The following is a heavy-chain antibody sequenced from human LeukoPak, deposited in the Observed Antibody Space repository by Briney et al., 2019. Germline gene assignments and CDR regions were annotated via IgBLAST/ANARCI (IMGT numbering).Heavy chain of an antibody. D-gene: IGHD3-9*01. CDR2: ITGSGTNR. J-gene: IGHJ4*02. V-gene: IGHV3-23*01. CDR3: VIWGNYDVLTGYYVPDY. CDR1: GFTFSNYA. Sequence: GGSLRLSCVASGFTFSNYAMSWVRQAPGKGLEWVSAITGSGTNRYYADSLKGRFTTSRDNSKNTVFLQMNSLRHEDTAIYYCVIWGNYDVLTGYYVPDYWGQGTLVTVAS.